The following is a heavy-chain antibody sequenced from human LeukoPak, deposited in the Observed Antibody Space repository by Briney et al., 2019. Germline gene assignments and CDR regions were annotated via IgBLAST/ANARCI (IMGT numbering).Heavy chain of an antibody. CDR3: ARGLLTGPFDP. V-gene: IGHV4-34*01. J-gene: IGHJ5*02. CDR2: INHSGRI. Sequence: KPSETLSLSCAVYGGSFSGYYWSWIRQPPEKGLEWIGEINHSGRINYNPSLKSRATISVDTSKNQFSLKLSSVTAADTAVYYCARGLLTGPFDPWGQGTLVTVSS. CDR1: GGSFSGYY. D-gene: IGHD1-20*01.